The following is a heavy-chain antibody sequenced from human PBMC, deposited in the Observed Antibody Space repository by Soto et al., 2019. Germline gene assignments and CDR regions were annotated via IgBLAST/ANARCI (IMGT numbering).Heavy chain of an antibody. Sequence: ASVKVSCKASGYTFTSYAMHWVRQAPGQRLEWMGWINAGNGNTKYSQKFQGRVTITRDTSASTAYMELSSLRSEDTAVYYCAADMGYCSGGSCYQPPDYWGQGTLVTVSS. CDR2: INAGNGNT. V-gene: IGHV1-3*01. CDR1: GYTFTSYA. D-gene: IGHD2-15*01. CDR3: AADMGYCSGGSCYQPPDY. J-gene: IGHJ4*02.